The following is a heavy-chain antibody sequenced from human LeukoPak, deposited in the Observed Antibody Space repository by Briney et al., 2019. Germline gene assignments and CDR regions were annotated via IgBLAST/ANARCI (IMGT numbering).Heavy chain of an antibody. CDR3: ARDVFGSRIRDSSSVVGHYYYMDV. CDR1: GGTFSSYA. J-gene: IGHJ6*03. Sequence: GPSVKVSCKASGGTFSSYAISWVRQAPGQGLELMGGIIPILGTANLAQKFEGRVTITTDESTRTAYMELSSLRSEDTAVYYCARDVFGSRIRDSSSVVGHYYYMDVWGKGTTVTVSS. D-gene: IGHD6-13*01. CDR2: IIPILGTA. V-gene: IGHV1-69*05.